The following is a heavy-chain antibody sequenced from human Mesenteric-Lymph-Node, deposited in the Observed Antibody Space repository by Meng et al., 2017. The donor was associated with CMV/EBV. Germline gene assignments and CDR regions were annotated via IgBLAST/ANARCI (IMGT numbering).Heavy chain of an antibody. CDR2: INHSGST. V-gene: IGHV4-34*01. CDR1: GGSFSGYY. D-gene: IGHD3-9*01. CDR3: ARGSSYDILTGYFDY. Sequence: VQLPQWGAGLLKPSETLSVTCAVNGGSFSGYYWNWIRQSPEKGLEWIGEINHSGSTTYNPSFTSRIIISVDTSTNQISLNMSSVTAADTAVYYCARGSSYDILTGYFDYWGQGALVTVSS. J-gene: IGHJ4*02.